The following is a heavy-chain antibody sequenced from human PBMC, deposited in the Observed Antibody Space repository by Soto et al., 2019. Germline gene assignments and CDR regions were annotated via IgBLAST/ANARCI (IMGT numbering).Heavy chain of an antibody. V-gene: IGHV3-30-3*01. CDR1: GFTFSSYA. CDR2: ISYDGSNK. J-gene: IGHJ3*02. CDR3: ARDPYPGLRGDGFDI. Sequence: QVQLVESGGGVVQPGRSLRLSCAASGFTFSSYAMHWVRQAPGKGLEWVAVISYDGSNKYYADSVKGRFTISRDNSKNTLYLQMNSLRAEDTAVYYCARDPYPGLRGDGFDIWGQGTMVTVSS. D-gene: IGHD3-16*01.